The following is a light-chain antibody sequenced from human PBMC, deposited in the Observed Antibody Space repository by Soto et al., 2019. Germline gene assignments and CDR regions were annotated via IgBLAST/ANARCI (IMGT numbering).Light chain of an antibody. J-gene: IGKJ1*01. CDR2: KAS. CDR1: QSISNW. Sequence: QTSQSQSPLHAPVVHIVTITCRASQSISNWLAWYQQKPGKAPNLLIYKASNLESGVPSRFSGSGSGTDFTLTISSLQPDDFATYYCQLYNGTFGQGTKVDIK. V-gene: IGKV1-5*03. CDR3: QLYNGT.